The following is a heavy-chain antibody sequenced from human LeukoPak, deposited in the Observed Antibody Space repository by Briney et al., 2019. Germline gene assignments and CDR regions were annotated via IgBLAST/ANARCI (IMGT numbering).Heavy chain of an antibody. V-gene: IGHV4-30-4*01. CDR3: ARVVRYSSGWYRWFDP. Sequence: PSQTLSLTCTVSGGSISSGDYYWSWIRQPPGKGLEWIGYTYYSGGTYYNPSLRSRLTISIDTSKSQFSLKLSSVTAADTAVYYCARVVRYSSGWYRWFDPWGQGTLVTVSS. CDR1: GGSISSGDYY. J-gene: IGHJ5*02. D-gene: IGHD6-19*01. CDR2: TYYSGGT.